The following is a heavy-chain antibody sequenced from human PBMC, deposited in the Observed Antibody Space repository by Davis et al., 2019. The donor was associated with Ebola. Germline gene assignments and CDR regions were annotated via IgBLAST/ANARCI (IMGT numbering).Heavy chain of an antibody. CDR1: GYTFTGYY. Sequence: ASVQVSCKASGYTFTGYYMHWVRQAPGQGLEWMGWINPNSGGTNYAQKFQGRVTMTRDTSISTAYMELGRLRSDDTAVYYCARAPLGQIYFDYWGQGTLVTVSS. CDR3: ARAPLGQIYFDY. J-gene: IGHJ4*02. CDR2: INPNSGGT. V-gene: IGHV1-2*02.